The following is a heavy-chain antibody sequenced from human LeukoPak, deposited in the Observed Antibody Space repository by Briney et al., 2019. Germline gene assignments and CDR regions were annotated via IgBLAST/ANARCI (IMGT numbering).Heavy chain of an antibody. CDR3: ARVSEGYDDRSGYYWYFDL. CDR2: IYYSGNT. CDR1: GGSISSGGYY. Sequence: PSETLSLTCTASGGSISSGGYYWTWIRQHPGKGLEWIGFIYYSGNTYYNPSLKSRLTISVDTSKKQYSLKLSSVTVADTAVYYCARVSEGYDDRSGYYWYFDLWGRGTLVTVSS. D-gene: IGHD3-22*01. V-gene: IGHV4-31*03. J-gene: IGHJ2*01.